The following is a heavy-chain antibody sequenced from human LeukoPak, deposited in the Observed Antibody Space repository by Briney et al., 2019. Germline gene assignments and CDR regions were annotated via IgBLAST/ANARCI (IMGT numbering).Heavy chain of an antibody. V-gene: IGHV3-30*18. Sequence: PGGSLRLSCAASGFTFSSYGMHWVRQAPGKGLEWVAVISYDGSNKYYADSVKGRFTISRDNSKNTLYLQMNSLRAEDTAVYYCAKGYCSGGSCYSHYWGQGTLGTVSS. CDR2: ISYDGSNK. CDR1: GFTFSSYG. D-gene: IGHD2-15*01. J-gene: IGHJ4*02. CDR3: AKGYCSGGSCYSHY.